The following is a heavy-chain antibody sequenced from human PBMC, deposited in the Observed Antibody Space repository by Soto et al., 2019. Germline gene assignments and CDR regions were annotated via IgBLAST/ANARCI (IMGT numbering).Heavy chain of an antibody. CDR3: ARDGHGLGL. CDR1: GFTFSNHW. CDR2: ISTDGSTT. D-gene: IGHD2-8*01. Sequence: EVQLVESGGDLVQPGGSLRLSCAASGFTFSNHWMHWVRQPPGKGLVWVARISTDGSTTAYADSVKGRFTISRDNAKNTLYLQMNSLRAEDTAVYYCARDGHGLGLWGQGTVVTVSS. V-gene: IGHV3-74*01. J-gene: IGHJ3*01.